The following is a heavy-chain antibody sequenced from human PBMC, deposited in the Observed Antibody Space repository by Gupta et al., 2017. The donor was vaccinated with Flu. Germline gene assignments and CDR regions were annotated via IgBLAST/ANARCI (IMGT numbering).Heavy chain of an antibody. Sequence: LGGYDWSWGRQPPGKGLEWVGEINQSGTTHYNPSLKGRVTMSVDSSKTQLYLKLTSVTAADTAVYYCARLLPSMNMVTAWGQGTLVTVSS. CDR1: LGGYD. CDR2: INQSGTT. CDR3: ARLLPSMNMVTA. D-gene: IGHD2-21*02. V-gene: IGHV4-34*01. J-gene: IGHJ5*02.